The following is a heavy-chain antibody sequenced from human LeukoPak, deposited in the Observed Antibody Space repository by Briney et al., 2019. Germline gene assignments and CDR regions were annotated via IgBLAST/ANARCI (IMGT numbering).Heavy chain of an antibody. J-gene: IGHJ4*02. V-gene: IGHV4-39*01. Sequence: SETLSLTCTVSGGSISRTSYYWDWIRQPPGKGLECIGNVFDSGSTHYNPSLKSRVTISVDTSKNQFSLRLSSVTAADTAVYYCARHRGYDLFDYWGQGTLVTVSS. CDR2: VFDSGST. D-gene: IGHD5-12*01. CDR3: ARHRGYDLFDY. CDR1: GGSISRTSYY.